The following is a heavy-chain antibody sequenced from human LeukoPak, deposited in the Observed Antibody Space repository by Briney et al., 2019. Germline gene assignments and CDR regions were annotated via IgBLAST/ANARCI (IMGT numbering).Heavy chain of an antibody. CDR2: INPSGGST. CDR1: GYTFTSYY. D-gene: IGHD4-23*01. CDR3: ARVRSTVVTPSYYFDY. Sequence: ASVKVSCKASGYTFTSYYMHWVRQAPGQGLEWMGIINPSGGSTSYAQKFQGRVTMTRDTSTITVYMELSSLRSEDTAVYYCARVRSTVVTPSYYFDYWGQGTLVTVSS. J-gene: IGHJ4*02. V-gene: IGHV1-46*01.